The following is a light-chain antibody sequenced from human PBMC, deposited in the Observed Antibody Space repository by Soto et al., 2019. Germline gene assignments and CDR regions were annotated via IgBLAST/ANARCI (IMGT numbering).Light chain of an antibody. CDR1: QSVSTS. V-gene: IGKV3-15*01. CDR2: DAS. Sequence: EIVMTQSPATLSVSPGERATLSCRASQSVSTSLAWYQLKPGQPPKLLIYDASTRATGIPARFSGSGSGTEFTLTITSLQSEDFAVYYCRQYHSWPPRTFGQGTKLDIK. J-gene: IGKJ2*02. CDR3: RQYHSWPPRT.